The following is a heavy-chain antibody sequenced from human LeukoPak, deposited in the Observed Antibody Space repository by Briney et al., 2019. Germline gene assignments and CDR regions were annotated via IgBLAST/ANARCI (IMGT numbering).Heavy chain of an antibody. CDR1: GFTFSSYG. CDR3: AKESGDSSGSYSTYWYFDL. J-gene: IGHJ2*01. V-gene: IGHV3-30*02. D-gene: IGHD6-19*01. CDR2: IRYDGSNK. Sequence: GGSLRLSCATSGFTFSSYGMHWVRQAPGKGLEWVAFIRYDGSNKYYADSVKGRFTISRDNSKNTLYLQINSLRAEDTAVYYCAKESGDSSGSYSTYWYFDLWGRGTLVTVSS.